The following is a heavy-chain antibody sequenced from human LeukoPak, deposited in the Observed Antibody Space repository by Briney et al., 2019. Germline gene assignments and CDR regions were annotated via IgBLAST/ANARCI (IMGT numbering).Heavy chain of an antibody. V-gene: IGHV3-48*04. CDR2: ISSSGSTI. J-gene: IGHJ4*02. CDR1: GFTFSNYW. Sequence: GGSLRLSCAASGFTFSNYWMNWVRQAPGKGLEWVSYISSSGSTIYYADSVKGRFTISRDNAKNSLYLQMNSLRAEDTAVYYCARENYGDNPPSFDYWGQGTLVTVS. CDR3: ARENYGDNPPSFDY. D-gene: IGHD4-17*01.